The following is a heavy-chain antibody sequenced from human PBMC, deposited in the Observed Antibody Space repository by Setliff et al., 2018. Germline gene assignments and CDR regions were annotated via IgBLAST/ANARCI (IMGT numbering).Heavy chain of an antibody. CDR3: ARAIKEAHYYYGSGSIDYYGMDV. V-gene: IGHV1-46*01. CDR1: GYTFPTYL. J-gene: IGHJ6*02. D-gene: IGHD3-10*01. CDR2: INHSGGST. Sequence: ASVKVSCKASGYTFPTYLISWMRQAPGKGLEWMGIINHSGGSTSYAQKFQGRVTITTDESTSTAYMELSSLRSEDPAVYYCARAIKEAHYYYGSGSIDYYGMDVWGQGTTVTVSS.